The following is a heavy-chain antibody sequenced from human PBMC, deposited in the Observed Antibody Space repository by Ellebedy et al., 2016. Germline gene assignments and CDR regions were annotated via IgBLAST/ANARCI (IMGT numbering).Heavy chain of an antibody. CDR3: ARGGEFGESPFDY. J-gene: IGHJ4*02. Sequence: ASVKVSXXASGYTFTGYYMHWVRQAPGQGLEWMGWINPNSGGTNYAQKFQGRVTMTRDTSISTAYMELSRLRSDDTAVYYCARGGEFGESPFDYWGQGTLVTVSS. CDR1: GYTFTGYY. V-gene: IGHV1-2*02. CDR2: INPNSGGT. D-gene: IGHD3-10*01.